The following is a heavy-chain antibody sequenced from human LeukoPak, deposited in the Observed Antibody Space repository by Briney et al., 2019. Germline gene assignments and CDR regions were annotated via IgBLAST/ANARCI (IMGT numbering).Heavy chain of an antibody. CDR1: GYTFTSYS. Sequence: GASVKVSCKASGYTFTSYSISWVRQAPGQGLEWMGWISAYNGNTNYAQKLQGRVTMTTDTSTSTAYMELRSLRSDDTAVYYCARDLDYDILTGYYNWWFDPWGQGTLVTVSS. CDR3: ARDLDYDILTGYYNWWFDP. V-gene: IGHV1-18*04. D-gene: IGHD3-9*01. CDR2: ISAYNGNT. J-gene: IGHJ5*02.